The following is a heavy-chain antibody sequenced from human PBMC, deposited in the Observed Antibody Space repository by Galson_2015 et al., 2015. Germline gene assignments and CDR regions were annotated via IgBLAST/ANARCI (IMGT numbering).Heavy chain of an antibody. CDR2: ISASGSST. J-gene: IGHJ4*02. V-gene: IGHV3-23*01. CDR1: GFTFSSYA. D-gene: IGHD3-22*01. CDR3: AKDFRSGYCSPTDY. Sequence: SLRLSCAASGFTFSSYAMSWVRQAPGKGLEWVSAISASGSSTSYADSVKGRFTISRDNSKNTLYVQMNSLRVEDTAVYYCAKDFRSGYCSPTDYWGQGTLVTVSS.